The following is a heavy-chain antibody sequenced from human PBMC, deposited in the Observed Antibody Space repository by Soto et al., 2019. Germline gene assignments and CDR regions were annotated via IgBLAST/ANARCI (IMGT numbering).Heavy chain of an antibody. D-gene: IGHD3-10*01. CDR3: AARSGRNYFGMDI. J-gene: IGHJ6*02. CDR1: GASTSAYY. Sequence: QVQLQESGPRLVKPSETLSLTCTVSGASTSAYYWNWIRQAPGKGPEWIGYTYYTGKTNYSPSLKGRVTISADRSTNQFSLQLTSVTAADTAMYYCAARSGRNYFGMDIWGQGTTVTVSS. CDR2: TYYTGKT. V-gene: IGHV4-59*12.